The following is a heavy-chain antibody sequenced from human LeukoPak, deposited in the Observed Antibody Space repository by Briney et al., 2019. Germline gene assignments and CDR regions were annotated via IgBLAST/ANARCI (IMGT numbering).Heavy chain of an antibody. CDR2: IYSGGST. D-gene: IGHD3-10*01. J-gene: IGHJ3*02. V-gene: IGHV3-66*01. CDR3: ARDVAPSMVRGVIMDAFDI. CDR1: GFTVSSNY. Sequence: GGSLRLSCAASGFTVSSNYMSWVRQAPGKGLEWVSVIYSGGSTYYADSVKGRFTISRDNSKNTLYLQMNSLRAEDTAVYYCARDVAPSMVRGVIMDAFDIWGQGTMVTVSS.